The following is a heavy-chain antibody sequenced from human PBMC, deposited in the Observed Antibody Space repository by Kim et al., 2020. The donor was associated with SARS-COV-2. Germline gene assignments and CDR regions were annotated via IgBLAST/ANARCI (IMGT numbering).Heavy chain of an antibody. Sequence: GESLKISCKGSGYSFTSYWISWVRQMPGKGLEWMGRIDPSDSYTNYSPSFQGHVTISADKSISTAYLQWSSLKASDTAMYYCARLLVTPDSSGYLWGGYYYYGMDVWGQGTTVTVSS. CDR1: GYSFTSYW. V-gene: IGHV5-10-1*01. CDR3: ARLLVTPDSSGYLWGGYYYYGMDV. CDR2: IDPSDSYT. J-gene: IGHJ6*02. D-gene: IGHD3-22*01.